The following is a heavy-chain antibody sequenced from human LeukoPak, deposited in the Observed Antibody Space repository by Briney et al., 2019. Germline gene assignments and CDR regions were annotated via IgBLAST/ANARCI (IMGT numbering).Heavy chain of an antibody. D-gene: IGHD5-18*01. CDR1: GFTFSSYS. CDR3: ARGDPDTAMAMHAFDI. J-gene: IGHJ3*02. V-gene: IGHV3-21*01. CDR2: ISSSSYI. Sequence: GGSLRLSCAASGFTFSSYSMNWVRQAPGKGLEWVSSISSSSYIYYADSVKGRFTISRDNAKNSLYLQMNSLRAEDTAVYYCARGDPDTAMAMHAFDIWGQGTMVTVSS.